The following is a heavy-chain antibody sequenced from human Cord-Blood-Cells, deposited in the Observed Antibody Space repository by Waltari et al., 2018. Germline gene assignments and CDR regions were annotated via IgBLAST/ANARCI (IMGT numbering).Heavy chain of an antibody. CDR2: IYSGGST. V-gene: IGHV3-53*02. Sequence: EVQLVETGGGLIQPGGSLRLSCAASGFTVSSNYMSGVRQAPGKGLECVSVIYSGGSTYYADSVKGRFTISRDNSKNTRYLQMNSLRAEDTAVYYCARALQGIDYWGQGTLVTVSS. J-gene: IGHJ4*02. D-gene: IGHD3-10*01. CDR3: ARALQGIDY. CDR1: GFTVSSNY.